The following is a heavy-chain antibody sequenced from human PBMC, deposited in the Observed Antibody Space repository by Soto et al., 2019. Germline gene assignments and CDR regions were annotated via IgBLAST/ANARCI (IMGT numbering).Heavy chain of an antibody. CDR3: ARVSSIAARRSYDS. V-gene: IGHV1-8*01. CDR2: LNPHSGKA. J-gene: IGHJ4*02. D-gene: IGHD6-6*01. CDR1: GYTFTIHD. Sequence: ASVKVSCKASGYTFTIHDIHWVRQAPGQGLEWMAGLNPHSGKAAYAQRFQGRLTMTGNASTSTAYMELSGLRSEDTAMYYCARVSSIAARRSYDSWGQGTLVNSPQ.